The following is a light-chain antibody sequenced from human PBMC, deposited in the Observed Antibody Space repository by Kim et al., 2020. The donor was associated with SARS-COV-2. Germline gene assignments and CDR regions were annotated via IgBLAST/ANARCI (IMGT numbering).Light chain of an antibody. CDR1: KLGDKD. CDR2: QDN. V-gene: IGLV3-1*01. J-gene: IGLJ1*01. CDR3: QAWDSSTARYV. Sequence: PGQTVSITGSGDKLGDKDVCWYQQKPGQSPVLVIYQDNKRPSGIPERFSGSNSGNTATLTISGTQAMDEADYYCQAWDSSTARYVFGTGTKVTVL.